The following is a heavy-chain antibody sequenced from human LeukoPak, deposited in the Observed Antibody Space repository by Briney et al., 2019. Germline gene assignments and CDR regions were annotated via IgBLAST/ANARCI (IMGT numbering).Heavy chain of an antibody. D-gene: IGHD1-1*01. CDR1: GGSVSSGNHY. J-gene: IGHJ4*02. CDR3: ARGIRTGYGY. Sequence: SETLSLTCSVSGGSVSSGNHYWSWIRQPPGKGLEWIGHVDYSGTTSYNPSLRRRVAISLETSKNQISLKVMYLTAADTAVYYCARGIRTGYGYWGQGTLVTVSS. CDR2: VDYSGTT. V-gene: IGHV4-61*01.